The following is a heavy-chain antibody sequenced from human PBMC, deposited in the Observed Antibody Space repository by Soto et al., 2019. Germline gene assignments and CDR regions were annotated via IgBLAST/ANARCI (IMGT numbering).Heavy chain of an antibody. Sequence: PSETLSLTCTVSGGSISSSSYYWGWIRQPPGKGLEWIGSIYYSGSTYYNPSLKSRVTISVDTSKNQFSLKLSSVTAADTAVYYCAIICDWNYCPYWFDPWGQGTLVTVSS. D-gene: IGHD1-7*01. CDR1: GGSISSSSYY. CDR2: IYYSGST. V-gene: IGHV4-39*01. J-gene: IGHJ5*02. CDR3: AIICDWNYCPYWFDP.